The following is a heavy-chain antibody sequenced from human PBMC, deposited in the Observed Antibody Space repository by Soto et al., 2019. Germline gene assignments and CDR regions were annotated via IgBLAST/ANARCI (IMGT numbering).Heavy chain of an antibody. CDR3: ASSVCGGDCYSPSYYYYGMDV. CDR1: GYSFTSYW. D-gene: IGHD2-21*02. Sequence: PGASLKISCKGSGYSFTSYWISWVRQMPGKGLEWMGRIDPSDSYTNYSPSFQGHVTISADKSISTAYLQWSSLKASDTAMYYCASSVCGGDCYSPSYYYYGMDVWGRGTTVTVSS. CDR2: IDPSDSYT. V-gene: IGHV5-10-1*01. J-gene: IGHJ6*02.